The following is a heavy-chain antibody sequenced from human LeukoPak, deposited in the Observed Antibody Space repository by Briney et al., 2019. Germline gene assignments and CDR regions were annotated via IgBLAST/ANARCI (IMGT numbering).Heavy chain of an antibody. CDR3: AREAAAYCGGDCWVDY. J-gene: IGHJ4*02. CDR1: GFTFSTYA. D-gene: IGHD2-21*02. V-gene: IGHV3-30-3*01. Sequence: PGGSLRLSCSASGFTFSTYAMHWVRQAPGKGLEWVAVISYDGTNKYYADSVKGRFTVSSDNSKNTLYLQMNSLRPEDTAIYYCAREAAAYCGGDCWVDYWGQGTLVTVSS. CDR2: ISYDGTNK.